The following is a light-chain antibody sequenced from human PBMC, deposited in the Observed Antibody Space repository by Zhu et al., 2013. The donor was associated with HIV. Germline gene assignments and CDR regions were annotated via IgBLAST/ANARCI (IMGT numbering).Light chain of an antibody. CDR1: QSITNW. CDR2: KAS. V-gene: IGKV1-5*03. CDR3: QQYYSLPWT. J-gene: IGKJ1*01. Sequence: DIQMTQSPSTLSASVGDRVTITCRASQSITNWLAWYQQKPGKAPKLLIYKASTLESGVPSRFSGSGSGTEFTLTISSLQPDDFATYFCQQYYSLPWTFGPGTRV.